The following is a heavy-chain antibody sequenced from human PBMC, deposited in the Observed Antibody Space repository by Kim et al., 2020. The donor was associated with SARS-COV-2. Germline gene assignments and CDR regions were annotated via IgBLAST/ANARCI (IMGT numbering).Heavy chain of an antibody. D-gene: IGHD4-4*01. V-gene: IGHV4-34*01. J-gene: IGHJ6*02. CDR1: GGSFSGYY. Sequence: SETLSLTCAVYGGSFSGYYWSWIRQPPGKGLEWIGEINHSGSTNYNPSLKSRVTISVDTSKNQFSLKLSSVTAADTAVYYCARSKPPYYYGMDVWGQGTTVTVSS. CDR3: ARSKPPYYYGMDV. CDR2: INHSGST.